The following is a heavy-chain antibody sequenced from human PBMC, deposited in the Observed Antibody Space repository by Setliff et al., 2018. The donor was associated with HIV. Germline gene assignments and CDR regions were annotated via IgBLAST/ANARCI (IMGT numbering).Heavy chain of an antibody. Sequence: GASVKVSCKASGNTFTSYYMHWVRQAPGQGLEWMGIINPSGGSTSYAQRFQGRVTMTRDTSTSTVYMELSSLRSEDTAVYYCARWYGFHSSSSVLGFWGQGTLVTVSS. J-gene: IGHJ4*02. CDR3: ARWYGFHSSSSVLGF. CDR2: INPSGGST. D-gene: IGHD6-6*01. CDR1: GNTFTSYY. V-gene: IGHV1-46*01.